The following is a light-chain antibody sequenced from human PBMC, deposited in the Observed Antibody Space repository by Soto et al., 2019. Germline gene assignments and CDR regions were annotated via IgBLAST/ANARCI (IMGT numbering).Light chain of an antibody. CDR3: RSYTSSSSHVV. CDR2: DVT. J-gene: IGLJ2*01. Sequence: QSALTQPASVSGSPGQAMTISGTGTSSDVGGYDYVSWYQQHPGKAPKLMIYDVTYRPSGVSNRFSGSKSGNTASLTISGLQSEDEADYYCRSYTSSSSHVVFGGGTKLTVL. V-gene: IGLV2-14*01. CDR1: SSDVGGYDY.